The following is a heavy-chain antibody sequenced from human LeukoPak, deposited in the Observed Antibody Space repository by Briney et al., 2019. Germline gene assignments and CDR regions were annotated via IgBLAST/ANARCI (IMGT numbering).Heavy chain of an antibody. V-gene: IGHV4-39*07. CDR3: ARELPQSTVVTHYPAFDY. CDR1: GGSISSSSYY. D-gene: IGHD4-23*01. J-gene: IGHJ4*02. Sequence: SETLSLTCTVSGGSISSSSYYRGWIRQPPGKGLEWIGSIYYSGSTYYNPSLKSRVTISVDTSKNQFSLKLSSVTAADTAVYYCARELPQSTVVTHYPAFDYWGQGTLVTVSS. CDR2: IYYSGST.